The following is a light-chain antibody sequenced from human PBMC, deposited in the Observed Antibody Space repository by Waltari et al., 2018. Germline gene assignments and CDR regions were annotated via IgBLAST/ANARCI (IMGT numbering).Light chain of an antibody. CDR3: QTGGHGTWV. CDR2: VNSDGSH. CDR1: SGHSSNI. Sequence: QLVLTQSPSASASLGASVRLTCTLSSGHSSNIIAWHQQQPEKGPRYLMKVNSDGSHSKGDEIPVRFSGSGAGAGRYLTSSSVQSEDEADYYCQTGGHGTWVFGGGTKLTVL. J-gene: IGLJ3*02. V-gene: IGLV4-69*02.